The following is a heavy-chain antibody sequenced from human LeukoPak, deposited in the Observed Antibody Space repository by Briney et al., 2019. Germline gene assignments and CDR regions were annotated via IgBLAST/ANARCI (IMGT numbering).Heavy chain of an antibody. V-gene: IGHV4-4*08. CDR3: ARRQTHFDY. Sequence: SGTLSLTCTVSGGTISPYFWSWIRQSPGKGLEWIGYIYNDGSTKYNPSLKSRVTISADKSKRQFSLNLRSVTAADTAGYYCARRQTHFDYWGQGTLVTVSS. J-gene: IGHJ4*02. CDR1: GGTISPYF. CDR2: IYNDGST.